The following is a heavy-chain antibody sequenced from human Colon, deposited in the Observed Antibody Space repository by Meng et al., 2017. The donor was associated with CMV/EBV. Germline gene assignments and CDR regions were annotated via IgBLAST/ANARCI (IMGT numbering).Heavy chain of an antibody. CDR3: ARGCVTPCGGLSL. CDR1: GFTFRSYA. V-gene: IGHV3-21*01. CDR2: VSSLSNDI. J-gene: IGHJ4*02. D-gene: IGHD2-21*01. Sequence: GGSLRLSCAASGFTFRSYAMTWVRQAPGKGLEWVASVSSLSNDIYYADTVKGRFTISRDNAKKSLYLEMNGLGAEDTAVYFCARGCVTPCGGLSLWGQGTLVTVSS.